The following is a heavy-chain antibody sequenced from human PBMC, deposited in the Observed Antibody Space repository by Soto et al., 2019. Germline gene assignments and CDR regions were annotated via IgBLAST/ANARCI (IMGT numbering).Heavy chain of an antibody. D-gene: IGHD3-9*01. V-gene: IGHV1-3*01. CDR3: ARDLRDILTVYYYGMDV. Sequence: QVQLVQSGAEVKKPGASVKVSCKASGNTFTSYAMHWVRQAPGQRLEWMGWINAGNGNTKYSQKFQGRVTITRDTSASTAYMELSSLRSEDTAVYYCARDLRDILTVYYYGMDVWGQGTTVTVSS. CDR1: GNTFTSYA. CDR2: INAGNGNT. J-gene: IGHJ6*02.